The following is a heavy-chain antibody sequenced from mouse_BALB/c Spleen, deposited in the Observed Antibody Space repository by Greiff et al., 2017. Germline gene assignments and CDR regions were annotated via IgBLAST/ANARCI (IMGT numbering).Heavy chain of an antibody. CDR1: GYTFTSYV. CDR2: INPYNDGT. V-gene: IGHV1-14*01. J-gene: IGHJ4*01. Sequence: VQLQQSGPELVKPGASVKMSCKASGYTFTSYVMHWVKQKPGQGLEWIGYINPYNDGTKYNEKFKGKATLTSDKSSSTAYMELSSLTSEDSAVYYCARWNYYGSSYDYAMDYWGQGTSVTVAS. CDR3: ARWNYYGSSYDYAMDY. D-gene: IGHD1-1*01.